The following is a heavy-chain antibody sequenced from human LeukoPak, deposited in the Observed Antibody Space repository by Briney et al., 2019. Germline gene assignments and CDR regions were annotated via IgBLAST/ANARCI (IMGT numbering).Heavy chain of an antibody. V-gene: IGHV4-31*03. CDR2: IYYSGST. CDR3: ARTSDGDSSASFDY. D-gene: IGHD6-25*01. CDR1: GGSISSGGYY. J-gene: IGHJ4*02. Sequence: SQTLSLTCTVSGGSISSGGYYWSWIRQHPGKGLEWIGYIYYSGSTYYNPSLKSRVTISVDTSKNQFSLKLSSVTAADTAVYYCARTSDGDSSASFDYWGQGTLVTVSS.